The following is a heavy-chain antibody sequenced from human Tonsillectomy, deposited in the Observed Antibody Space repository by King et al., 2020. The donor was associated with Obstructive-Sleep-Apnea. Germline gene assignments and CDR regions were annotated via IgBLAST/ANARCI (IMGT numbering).Heavy chain of an antibody. J-gene: IGHJ4*02. CDR1: CCSISSGGYY. Sequence: VQLQESGPGLVKPSQTLSLTCTVSCCSISSGGYYWSGIRQHPGKGLEWIGYIYYRWRTYYNPALKSRGTISVDTSKNQFSLKLSSVTAADTAVDYCAREEGDSSGYYLDYWGQGTLVTVSS. D-gene: IGHD3-22*01. CDR2: IYYRWRT. CDR3: AREEGDSSGYYLDY. V-gene: IGHV4-31*03.